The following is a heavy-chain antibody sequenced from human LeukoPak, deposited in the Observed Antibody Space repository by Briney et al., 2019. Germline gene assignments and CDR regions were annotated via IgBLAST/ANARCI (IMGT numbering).Heavy chain of an antibody. CDR2: INPNSGGT. V-gene: IGHV1-2*06. CDR3: ARDGGTTGTTSAFDI. J-gene: IGHJ3*02. D-gene: IGHD1-1*01. CDR1: GHTFTGYY. Sequence: ASVKVSCKASGHTFTGYYMHWVRQAPGQGLEWMGRINPNSGGTNYAQTFQGRVTMTRDTSITTAYLEVSSLRSDDTAVYYCARDGGTTGTTSAFDIWGQGTMVTVSS.